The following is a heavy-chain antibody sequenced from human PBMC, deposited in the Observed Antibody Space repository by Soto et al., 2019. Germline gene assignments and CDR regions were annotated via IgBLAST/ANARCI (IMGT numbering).Heavy chain of an antibody. J-gene: IGHJ4*02. V-gene: IGHV3-23*01. CDR2: ISGSGGST. Sequence: HPGGSLRLSCAASGFTFSSYAMSWVRQAPGKGLEWVSAISGSGGSTYYADSVKGRFTISRDNSKNTLYLQMNSLRAEDTAVYYCAKSGRIYGDYVYSFWGQGTLVTVSS. CDR3: AKSGRIYGDYVYSF. CDR1: GFTFSSYA. D-gene: IGHD4-17*01.